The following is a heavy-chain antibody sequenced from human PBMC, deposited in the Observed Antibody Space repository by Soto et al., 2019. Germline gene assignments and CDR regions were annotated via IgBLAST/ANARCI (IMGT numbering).Heavy chain of an antibody. CDR1: GFFFSDYA. Sequence: EVQLLESGGGVVQPGGSLRLSCAASGFFFSDYAMTWVRQAPGKGLEWVSAITSTGSSTYFADSVKGRITISRDNSKNTPSLQIESLRGEDKAIFYCAKGVEAYIVSSFDYWGQGVLVTVSS. D-gene: IGHD3-16*02. J-gene: IGHJ4*02. CDR2: ITSTGSST. CDR3: AKGVEAYIVSSFDY. V-gene: IGHV3-23*01.